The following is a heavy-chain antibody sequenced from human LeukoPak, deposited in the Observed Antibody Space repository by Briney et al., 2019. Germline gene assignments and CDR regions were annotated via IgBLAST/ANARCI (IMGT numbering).Heavy chain of an antibody. J-gene: IGHJ4*02. CDR3: ARDYYGSGSYYMSGGY. V-gene: IGHV3-30-3*01. D-gene: IGHD3-10*01. Sequence: GGSLRLSCAASGFTFSSYAMHWLRQAPGKGLEWVAVISYDGSNKYYADSVKGRFTISRDNSKNTLYLQMNSLRAEDTAVYYCARDYYGSGSYYMSGGYWGQGSLVTVSS. CDR1: GFTFSSYA. CDR2: ISYDGSNK.